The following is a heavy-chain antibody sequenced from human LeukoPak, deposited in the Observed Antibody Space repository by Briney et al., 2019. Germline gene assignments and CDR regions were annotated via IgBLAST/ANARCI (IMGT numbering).Heavy chain of an antibody. V-gene: IGHV1-46*01. CDR3: ARESYYYDSSGYPDYYYYYMDV. CDR2: ISPSGGST. CDR1: GYTFTSNY. J-gene: IGHJ6*03. D-gene: IGHD3-22*01. Sequence: ASVKVSCKAFGYTFTSNYMHWVRQAPGQGPEWMGVISPSGGSTTYAQKFQGRVTLTRDMSTSTDYLELSSLRSEDTAVYYCARESYYYDSSGYPDYYYYYMDVWGIGTTVTVPS.